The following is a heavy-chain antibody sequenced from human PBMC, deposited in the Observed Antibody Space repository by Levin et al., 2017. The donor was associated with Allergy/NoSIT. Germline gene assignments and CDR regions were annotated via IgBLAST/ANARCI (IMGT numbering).Heavy chain of an antibody. CDR2: IYYSGST. D-gene: IGHD6-19*01. CDR1: GGSISSSSYY. Sequence: SQTLSLTCTVSGGSISSSSYYWGWIRQPPGKGLEWIGSIYYSGSTYYNPSLKSRVTISVDTSKNQFSLKLSSVTAADTAVYYCARTIAVAGVFDYWGQGTLVTVSS. V-gene: IGHV4-39*01. J-gene: IGHJ4*02. CDR3: ARTIAVAGVFDY.